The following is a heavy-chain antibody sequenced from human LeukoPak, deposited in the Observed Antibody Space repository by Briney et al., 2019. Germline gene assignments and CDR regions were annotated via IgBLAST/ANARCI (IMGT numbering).Heavy chain of an antibody. CDR2: INTNTGNP. Sequence: ASVKVSCKASGYTFTSYAMNWVRLAPGQGLEWMGWINTNTGNPTYAQGFTGRFVFSLDTSVSTAYLQISSLKAEDTAVYYCARAQWIQLWLYAFDIWGQGTMVTVSS. D-gene: IGHD5-18*01. CDR3: ARAQWIQLWLYAFDI. J-gene: IGHJ3*02. V-gene: IGHV7-4-1*02. CDR1: GYTFTSYA.